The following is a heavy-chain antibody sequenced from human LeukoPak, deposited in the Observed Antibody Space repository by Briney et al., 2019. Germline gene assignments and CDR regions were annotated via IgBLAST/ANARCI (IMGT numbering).Heavy chain of an antibody. J-gene: IGHJ5*02. D-gene: IGHD3-22*01. CDR1: GFAFSDAW. CDR2: ISYDGSNK. V-gene: IGHV3-30*03. CDR3: ARDPDSGEDWFDP. Sequence: GGSLRLSCAASGFAFSDAWMSWVRQAPGKGLEWVAVISYDGSNKYYADSVKGRFTISRDNSKNTLYLQMNSLRAEDTAVYYCARDPDSGEDWFDPWGQGTLVTVSS.